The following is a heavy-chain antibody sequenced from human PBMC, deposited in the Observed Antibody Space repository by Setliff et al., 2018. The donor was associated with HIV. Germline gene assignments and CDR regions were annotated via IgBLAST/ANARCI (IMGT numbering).Heavy chain of an antibody. J-gene: IGHJ3*02. D-gene: IGHD2-15*01. V-gene: IGHV3-11*06. CDR2: ISSSSGPYT. CDR1: GFTFSDYY. CDR3: ASEAGCSGGTCGKAVDI. Sequence: GGSLRLSCAASGFTFSDYYMSWVRQAPGKGLEWLAYISSSSGPYTSYADSGNGRFTVTRDNAGKSMDLQMNSLRVEDTAIYYCASEAGCSGGTCGKAVDICGQGTMVT.